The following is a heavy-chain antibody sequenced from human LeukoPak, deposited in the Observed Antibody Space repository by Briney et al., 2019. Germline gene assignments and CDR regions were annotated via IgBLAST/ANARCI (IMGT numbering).Heavy chain of an antibody. D-gene: IGHD5-18*01. V-gene: IGHV1-69*05. CDR2: FIPMLGKG. Sequence: SVKVSCKASGGTFSNYAISWVRRAPGQGLEWMGGFIPMLGKGHVAKTFQGRVTTTTDESTTTAYMELSSLRSEDTAVYYCATAAGYSYGNFDYRGQGTLVTVSS. CDR3: ATAAGYSYGNFDY. CDR1: GGTFSNYA. J-gene: IGHJ4*02.